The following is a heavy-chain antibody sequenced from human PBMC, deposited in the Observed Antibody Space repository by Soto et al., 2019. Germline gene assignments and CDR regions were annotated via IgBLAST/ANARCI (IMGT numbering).Heavy chain of an antibody. CDR1: GFSVTDHY. V-gene: IGHV3-53*01. CDR3: ARSFNDWTTYFDY. J-gene: IGHJ4*02. CDR2: LYTGGSA. Sequence: GDLRLSCAASGFSVTDHYMTWVRQAPGKGLEWVSVLYTGGSAYYGDSVKGRFTISRDSSTNTLYLQMNSLKVGDTAFYFCARSFNDWTTYFDYWSEGTLVTVSS. D-gene: IGHD3-9*01.